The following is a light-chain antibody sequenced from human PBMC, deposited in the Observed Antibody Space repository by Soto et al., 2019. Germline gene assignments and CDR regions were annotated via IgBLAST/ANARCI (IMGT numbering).Light chain of an antibody. CDR1: QSVSSSD. J-gene: IGKJ1*01. V-gene: IGKV3-20*01. CDR3: QQYGSSSWT. Sequence: EIVLTQSPATLSLSPWERATLSCRASQSVSSSDLAWYQQKPGQAPRLLMYDASSRATGIPDRFSGSGSGTDFTLTISRLDPEDFAVYYCQQYGSSSWTFGQGAKVDIK. CDR2: DAS.